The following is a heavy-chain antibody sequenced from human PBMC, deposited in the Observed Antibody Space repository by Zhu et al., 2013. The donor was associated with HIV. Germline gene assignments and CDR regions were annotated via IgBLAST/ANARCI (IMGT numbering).Heavy chain of an antibody. CDR3: ARDRDDYGGNHAFDI. D-gene: IGHD4-17*01. CDR1: GGSISSGGYS. J-gene: IGHJ3*02. V-gene: IGHV4-30-2*01. CDR2: IYHSGST. Sequence: QVQLQESGSGLVKPSQTLSLTCAVSGGSISSGGYSWSWIRQPPGKGLEWIGYIYHSGSTYYNPSLKSRVTISVDRSKNQFSLKLSSVTAADTAVYYCARDRDDYGGNHAFDIWGQGTMVTVSS.